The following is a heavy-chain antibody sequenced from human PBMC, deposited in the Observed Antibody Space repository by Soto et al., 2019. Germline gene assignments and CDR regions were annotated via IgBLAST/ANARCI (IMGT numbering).Heavy chain of an antibody. CDR2: ISSSGSTI. CDR1: GFSFSDYY. Sequence: PGWSLRLSCAASGFSFSDYYMSWIRQAPGKGLEWVSYISSSGSTIDYADSVKGRFAISRDNAKNSLYLQMNSLRAEDTAVYYCARDCIPSVLYHMSVSWGQEALLTVSS. CDR3: ARDCIPSVLYHMSVS. V-gene: IGHV3-11*01. J-gene: IGHJ5*02. D-gene: IGHD2-2*02.